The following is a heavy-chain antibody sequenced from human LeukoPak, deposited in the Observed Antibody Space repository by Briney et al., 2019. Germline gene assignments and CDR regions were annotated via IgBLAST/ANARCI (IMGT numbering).Heavy chain of an antibody. J-gene: IGHJ4*02. CDR1: GFTFGDYL. D-gene: IGHD6-19*01. V-gene: IGHV3-49*03. CDR3: SRGSGWLSVY. Sequence: GGSLRLSCTAAGFTFGDYLMSWFRQAPGKGLEWIGFISGGTTEYAASVKGRVTISRDDSTRIPSLQMNSLTTEDTAVYYCSRGSGWLSVYWGQGTLVTVSS. CDR2: ISGGTT.